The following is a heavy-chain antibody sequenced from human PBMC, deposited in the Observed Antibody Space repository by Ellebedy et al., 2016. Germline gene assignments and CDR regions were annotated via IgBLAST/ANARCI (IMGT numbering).Heavy chain of an antibody. V-gene: IGHV3-15*01. CDR2: IKSKTDGGTT. Sequence: GESLKISXAASGFTFSNAWMSWVRQAPGKGLEWVGRIKSKTDGGTTDYAAPVKGRFTISRDDSKNTLYLQMNSLKTEDTAVYYCTTDPTTLRFDYWGQGTLVTVSS. CDR1: GFTFSNAW. D-gene: IGHD1-7*01. J-gene: IGHJ4*02. CDR3: TTDPTTLRFDY.